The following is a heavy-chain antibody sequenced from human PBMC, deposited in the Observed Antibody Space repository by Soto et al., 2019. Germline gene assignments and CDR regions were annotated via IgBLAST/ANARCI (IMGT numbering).Heavy chain of an antibody. CDR3: AKLDEGGLQYAYYAMDV. CDR1: GFTFSNYG. D-gene: IGHD2-15*01. J-gene: IGHJ6*02. V-gene: IGHV3-30*18. CDR2: ISYDGSNK. Sequence: GGSLRLSCVASGFTFSNYGMHWVRQAPGRGLEWVAVISYDGSNKYYADSVKGRFTISKDNSKNTLYLQMTSLRTEDTALYYCAKLDEGGLQYAYYAMDVWGQGTTVTVSS.